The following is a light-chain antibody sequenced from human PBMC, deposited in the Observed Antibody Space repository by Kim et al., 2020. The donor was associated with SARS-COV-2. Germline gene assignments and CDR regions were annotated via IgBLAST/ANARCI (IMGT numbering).Light chain of an antibody. CDR1: SSDVGSYNL. Sequence: QSVLTQPASVSGSPGQSITISCTGTSSDVGSYNLVSWYQQHPGKAPKLMIYEGSKRPSGVSNRFSGSKSGNTASLTISGLQAEDEADYYCCSYAGSVRFGGGTKLNV. CDR2: EGS. V-gene: IGLV2-23*01. CDR3: CSYAGSVR. J-gene: IGLJ2*01.